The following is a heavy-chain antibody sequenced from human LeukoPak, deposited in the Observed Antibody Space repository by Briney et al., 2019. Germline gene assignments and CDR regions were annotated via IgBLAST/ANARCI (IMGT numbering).Heavy chain of an antibody. J-gene: IGHJ4*02. CDR1: GFTFSSYS. Sequence: PGGSLRLSCAASGFTFSSYSMNWVRQAPGKGLEWVSYISSSSSTIYYADSVKGRFTISRDNAKNSLYLQMNSLRAEDTAVYYCARVWRDIVVVPAAISDYWGQGTLVTVSS. CDR2: ISSSSSTI. D-gene: IGHD2-2*01. V-gene: IGHV3-48*01. CDR3: ARVWRDIVVVPAAISDY.